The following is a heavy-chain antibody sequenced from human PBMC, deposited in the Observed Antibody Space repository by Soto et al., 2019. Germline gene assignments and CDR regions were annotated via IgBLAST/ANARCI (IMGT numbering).Heavy chain of an antibody. CDR3: ARDKSSSWYHYYYGMAV. CDR2: IWYDGSNK. CDR1: GFTFSSYG. D-gene: IGHD6-13*01. Sequence: QVQLVESGGGVVQPGRSLRLSCAASGFTFSSYGMHWVRQAPGKGLEWVAVIWYDGSNKYYADSVKGRFTISRDNSKKTLYLQMNSLRAEDTAVYYCARDKSSSWYHYYYGMAVWGHGTTVTVSS. J-gene: IGHJ6*02. V-gene: IGHV3-33*01.